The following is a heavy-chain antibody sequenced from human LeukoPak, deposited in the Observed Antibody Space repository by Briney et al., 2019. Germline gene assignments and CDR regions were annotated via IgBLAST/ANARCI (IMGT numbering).Heavy chain of an antibody. CDR1: GFTFDDYA. J-gene: IGHJ6*02. V-gene: IGHV3-9*01. CDR3: AKDYPPRIAVAGPLGMDV. D-gene: IGHD6-19*01. Sequence: GGSLRLSCAASGFTFDDYAMHWVRQAPGKGLEWVSGISWNSGSIGYADSVKGRFTISRDNAKNSLYLQMNSLRAEDTALYYCAKDYPPRIAVAGPLGMDVWGQGTTVTVSS. CDR2: ISWNSGSI.